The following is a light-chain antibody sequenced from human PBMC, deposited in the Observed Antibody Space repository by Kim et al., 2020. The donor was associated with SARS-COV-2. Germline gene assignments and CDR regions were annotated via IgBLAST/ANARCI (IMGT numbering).Light chain of an antibody. CDR1: KLGDKY. Sequence: SYELTQPPSVSVSPGQTASITCSGDKLGDKYACWYQQKPGQSPVLVIYQDSKRPSGIPERFSGSNSGNTATLTISGTQAMDEADYYCQAWDSSTASYLFGPGTKVTVL. V-gene: IGLV3-1*01. CDR3: QAWDSSTASYL. CDR2: QDS. J-gene: IGLJ1*01.